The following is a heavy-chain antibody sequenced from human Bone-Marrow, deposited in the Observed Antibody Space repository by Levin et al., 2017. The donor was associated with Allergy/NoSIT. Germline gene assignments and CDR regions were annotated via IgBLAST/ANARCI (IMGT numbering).Heavy chain of an antibody. CDR2: ISYDGNYD. CDR3: AKDTGNYYDTTGHIDY. J-gene: IGHJ4*02. D-gene: IGHD3-22*01. CDR1: KFTFTNYG. V-gene: IGHV3-30*18. Sequence: GESLKISCAASKFTFTNYGMHWVRQAPGKGLEWVASISYDGNYDYYGDFVKGRFTISRDNSKSMLYLQVNSLTTEDTALYYCAKDTGNYYDTTGHIDYWGQGTLVTVSS.